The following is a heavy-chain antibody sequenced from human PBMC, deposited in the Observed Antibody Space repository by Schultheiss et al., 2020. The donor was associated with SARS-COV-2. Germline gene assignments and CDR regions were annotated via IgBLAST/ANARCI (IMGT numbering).Heavy chain of an antibody. V-gene: IGHV3-33*01. CDR1: GFTFSSYG. CDR3: ARDHFRAQQLVPGPPPGY. Sequence: GGSLRLSCAASGFTFSSYGMHWVRQAPGKGLEWVAVIWYDGSNKYYADSVKGRFTISRDNSKNTLYLQMNSLRAEDTAVYYCARDHFRAQQLVPGPPPGYWGQGTLVTGSS. J-gene: IGHJ4*02. CDR2: IWYDGSNK. D-gene: IGHD6-6*01.